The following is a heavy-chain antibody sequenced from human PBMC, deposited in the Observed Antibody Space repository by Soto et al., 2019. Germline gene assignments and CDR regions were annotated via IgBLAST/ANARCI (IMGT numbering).Heavy chain of an antibody. CDR3: AKDGGGATRAIYFDY. J-gene: IGHJ4*02. V-gene: IGHV3-30*18. CDR2: ISYDGSNK. D-gene: IGHD1-26*01. Sequence: GGSLRLSCAASGFTFSSYGMHWVRQAPGKGLEWVAVISYDGSNKYYADSVKGRFTISGDNSKNTLYLQMNSLRAEDTAVYYCAKDGGGATRAIYFDYWGQGTLVTVSS. CDR1: GFTFSSYG.